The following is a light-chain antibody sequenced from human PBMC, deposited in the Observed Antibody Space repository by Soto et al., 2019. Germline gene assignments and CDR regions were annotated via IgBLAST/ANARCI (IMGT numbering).Light chain of an antibody. CDR3: QQYNSYWT. J-gene: IGKJ1*01. V-gene: IGKV1-5*01. Sequence: DIKMIQSPSTLSASVGDRVTITCRANKSMCRRLAWCQQKPGECPRLRICVCSILETGVPSRFNGSASGTELTLTISTLQPDDFATYYCQQYNSYWTFGQGTKVDTK. CDR1: KSMCRR. CDR2: VCS.